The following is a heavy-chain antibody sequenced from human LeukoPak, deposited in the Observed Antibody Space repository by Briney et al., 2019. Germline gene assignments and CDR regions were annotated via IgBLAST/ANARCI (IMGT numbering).Heavy chain of an antibody. D-gene: IGHD3-22*01. J-gene: IGHJ3*02. V-gene: IGHV3-21*01. CDR2: ISSSSSYI. CDR1: GFTFSSYS. CDR3: AREADYYDSSGYYQDAFDI. Sequence: GGSLRLSCAASGFTFSSYSMNWVRQAPGKGLEWVSSISSSSSYIYYADSVKGRFTISRDNAKNSLYLQMNSLRAEDTAVYYCAREADYYDSSGYYQDAFDIWGQGTMVTVSS.